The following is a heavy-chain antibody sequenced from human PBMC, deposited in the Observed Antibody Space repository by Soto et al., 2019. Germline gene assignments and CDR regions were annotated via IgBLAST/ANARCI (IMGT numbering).Heavy chain of an antibody. J-gene: IGHJ3*02. D-gene: IGHD2-15*01. CDR2: IDSDGSGT. Sequence: EVQLVESGGGLVQPGGSLRLSCTASEFTFSDFWMHWVRQAPGKGLVWVSRIDSDGSGTTYADSVKGRFTISRDNAKNTVFLQMNSLRAEDTAVYYCAREYLCCSGGSCYSDGFDIWGQGTMVTVSS. CDR3: AREYLCCSGGSCYSDGFDI. V-gene: IGHV3-74*01. CDR1: EFTFSDFW.